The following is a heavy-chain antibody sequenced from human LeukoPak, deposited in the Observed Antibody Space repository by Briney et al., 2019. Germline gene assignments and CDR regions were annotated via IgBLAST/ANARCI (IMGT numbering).Heavy chain of an antibody. CDR3: ARAYDFPDY. V-gene: IGHV1-46*01. CDR1: GYTFTSYG. D-gene: IGHD3-3*01. Sequence: ASVKVSCKASGYTFTSYGISWVRQAPGQGLEWMGIINPSGGSTSYAQKFQGRVTMTRDTSTSTVYMELSSLRFEDTAVYYCARAYDFPDYWGQGTLVTVSS. J-gene: IGHJ4*02. CDR2: INPSGGST.